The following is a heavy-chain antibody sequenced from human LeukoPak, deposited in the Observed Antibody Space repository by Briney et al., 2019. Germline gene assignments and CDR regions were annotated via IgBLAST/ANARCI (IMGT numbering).Heavy chain of an antibody. V-gene: IGHV5-51*01. CDR2: IYPGDSDT. Sequence: GASLKISCQGSGYIFTSYWIGWVRQMPGKGLEWMGIIYPGDSDTRYSPSFQGQVTLSAAKSISTAYLQWSSLKASDTAMYYCARAYCSSTSCYKGYYYYYYMDVWGKGTTVTVSS. J-gene: IGHJ6*03. CDR1: GYIFTSYW. CDR3: ARAYCSSTSCYKGYYYYYYMDV. D-gene: IGHD2-2*02.